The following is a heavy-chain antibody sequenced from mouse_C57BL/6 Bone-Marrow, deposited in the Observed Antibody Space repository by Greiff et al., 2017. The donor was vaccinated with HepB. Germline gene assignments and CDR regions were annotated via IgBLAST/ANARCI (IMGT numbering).Heavy chain of an antibody. V-gene: IGHV1-69*01. J-gene: IGHJ1*03. CDR3: ARSKGYWYFDV. CDR1: GYTFTSYW. CDR2: IDPSDSYT. Sequence: VQLQQSGAELVMPGASVKLSCKASGYTFTSYWMHWVKQRPGQGLEWIGEIDPSDSYTNYNQKFKGKSTLTVDKSSSTAYMQLSSLTSEDSAVYYCARSKGYWYFDVWGTGTTVTVSS.